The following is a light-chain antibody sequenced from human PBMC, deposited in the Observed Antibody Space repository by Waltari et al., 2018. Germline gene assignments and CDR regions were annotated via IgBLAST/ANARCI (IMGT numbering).Light chain of an antibody. CDR1: QTIRSS. J-gene: IGKJ1*01. CDR3: QQSYMTPRT. CDR2: AAS. V-gene: IGKV1-39*01. Sequence: DIQMTQSPPSLSASVGDGVTITCRASQTIRSSLNWYQEKRGKAPKLLISAASRLQSGVPSRFNASGFGTDFTLTISSLHPEDFAIYYCQQSYMTPRTFCRGTKVEV.